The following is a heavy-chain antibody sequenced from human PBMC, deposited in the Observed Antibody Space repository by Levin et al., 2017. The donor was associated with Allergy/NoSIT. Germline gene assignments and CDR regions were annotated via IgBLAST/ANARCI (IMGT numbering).Heavy chain of an antibody. CDR2: INPDSNDT. V-gene: IGHV1-46*01. CDR1: GYTFTTRY. Sequence: GESLKISCKASGYTFTTRYIHWVRQAPGQGLEWMGLINPDSNDTGYAVRFQGRVTMTSDTSTGTVYMEVNSLESGETAVYFCARDSGHYDVLTGYYGHCDYWGQGTLVTVSS. D-gene: IGHD3-9*01. J-gene: IGHJ4*02. CDR3: ARDSGHYDVLTGYYGHCDY.